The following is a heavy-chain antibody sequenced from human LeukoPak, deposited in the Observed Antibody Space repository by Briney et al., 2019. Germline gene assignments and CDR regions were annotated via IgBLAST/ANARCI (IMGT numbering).Heavy chain of an antibody. CDR2: IYYSGST. J-gene: IGHJ4*02. D-gene: IGHD6-19*01. CDR3: ARQITVAGKYYFDH. CDR1: GDSISSGDYY. V-gene: IGHV4-39*01. Sequence: SETLSLTCTVSGDSISSGDYYWSWIRQPPGKGLEWIGYIYYSGSTYYNPSLKSRVTISVDTSKNQFSLKLTSVTAADTAVHYCARQITVAGKYYFDHWGQGILVTVSS.